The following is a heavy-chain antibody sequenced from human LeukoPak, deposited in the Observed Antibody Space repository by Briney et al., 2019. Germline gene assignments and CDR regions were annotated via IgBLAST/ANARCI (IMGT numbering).Heavy chain of an antibody. V-gene: IGHV3-74*01. J-gene: IGHJ2*01. CDR2: INSDGSST. D-gene: IGHD6-19*01. CDR3: AGLPIAVAAAYWYFDL. CDR1: GFTFSSYW. Sequence: GGSLRLSCAASGFTFSSYWMHWVRQAPGKGLVWVSRINSDGSSTSYADSVKGRFTISRDNAKNTLYLQMNSLRAEDTAVYYCAGLPIAVAAAYWYFDLWAVAPWSLSPQ.